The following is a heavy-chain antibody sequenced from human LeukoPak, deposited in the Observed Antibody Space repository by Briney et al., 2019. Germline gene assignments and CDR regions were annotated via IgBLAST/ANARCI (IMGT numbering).Heavy chain of an antibody. CDR2: SSAYNGNT. CDR1: GYTFTSFG. Sequence: RASVKVSCKASGYTFTSFGIGWVRQAPGQGLEWMGWSSAYNGNTNYAQKFQGRVTMTTDTSTSTAYMEVRSLRSDDTAVYYCTRDLGVDTTMIFFDYWGQGSLVTVSS. J-gene: IGHJ4*02. CDR3: TRDLGVDTTMIFFDY. V-gene: IGHV1-18*01. D-gene: IGHD5-18*01.